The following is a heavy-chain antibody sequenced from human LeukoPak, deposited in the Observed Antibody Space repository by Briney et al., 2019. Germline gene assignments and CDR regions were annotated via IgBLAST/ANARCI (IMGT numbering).Heavy chain of an antibody. Sequence: GGSLRLSCVASGFTFSNYWMSWVRQVPGKGLEWAANIKQDESEKYYVDSVKGRFTISRDNAKNSLYLQLNSLRAEDTAVYYCARGKAFDIWGQGTMVTVSS. CDR2: IKQDESEK. J-gene: IGHJ3*02. CDR1: GFTFSNYW. V-gene: IGHV3-7*01. CDR3: ARGKAFDI.